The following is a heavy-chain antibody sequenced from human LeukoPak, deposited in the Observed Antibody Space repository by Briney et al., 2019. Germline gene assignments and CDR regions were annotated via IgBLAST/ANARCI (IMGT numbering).Heavy chain of an antibody. D-gene: IGHD1-26*01. CDR1: GFTFSNAW. Sequence: PGGSLRLSCAASGFTFSNAWMSWVRQAPGKGLEWVSAISGSGGSTYYADSVKGRYSISRDNSKNTLYLQMNGLRAEDTAVYYCAKVGWHETTVGATTDYWGQGTLVTVSS. CDR3: AKVGWHETTVGATTDY. V-gene: IGHV3-23*01. CDR2: ISGSGGST. J-gene: IGHJ4*02.